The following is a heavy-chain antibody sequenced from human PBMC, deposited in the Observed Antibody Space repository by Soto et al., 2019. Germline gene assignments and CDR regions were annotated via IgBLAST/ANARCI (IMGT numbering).Heavy chain of an antibody. CDR3: ARDGPHYYYDSSGYPHY. CDR2: ISAYNGNT. Sequence: ASVKVSCKASGYTFTSYGISWVRQAPGQGLEWMGWISAYNGNTNYAQKLQGRVTMTTDTSTSTAYMELRSLRSDGTAVYYCARDGPHYYYDSSGYPHYWGQGTLVTVSS. J-gene: IGHJ4*02. V-gene: IGHV1-18*01. D-gene: IGHD3-22*01. CDR1: GYTFTSYG.